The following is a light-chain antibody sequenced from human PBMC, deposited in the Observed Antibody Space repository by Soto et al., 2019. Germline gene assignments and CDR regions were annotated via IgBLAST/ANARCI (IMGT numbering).Light chain of an antibody. CDR1: QSIRSD. CDR3: QQYNNRPYT. Sequence: EIMMTQSPDTLSVSPGERATVSCRASQSIRSDFAWFQLKPGQAPMLLIYGASTRAPDVPDRFSGSGSGTEFTLTISSLQSEDFAVYYCQQYNNRPYTFGQGTKLEIK. V-gene: IGKV3-15*01. J-gene: IGKJ2*01. CDR2: GAS.